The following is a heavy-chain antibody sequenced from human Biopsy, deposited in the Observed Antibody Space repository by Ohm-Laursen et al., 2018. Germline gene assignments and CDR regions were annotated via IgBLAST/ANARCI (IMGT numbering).Heavy chain of an antibody. J-gene: IGHJ1*01. D-gene: IGHD3-9*01. V-gene: IGHV1-69*06. Sequence: SSVKASCKAPGGTFRNYGVNWVRQAPGQGLEWLGGNIPILGTGNYAQKFQDRVTVAADTSTSTATMELHSLRSDDTAVYYCATKLTGYFHHWGQGTLVIVSS. CDR3: ATKLTGYFHH. CDR1: GGTFRNYG. CDR2: NIPILGTG.